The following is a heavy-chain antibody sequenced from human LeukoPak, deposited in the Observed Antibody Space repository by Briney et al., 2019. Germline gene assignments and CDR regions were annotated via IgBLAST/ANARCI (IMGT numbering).Heavy chain of an antibody. J-gene: IGHJ6*03. V-gene: IGHV3-21*01. Sequence: PGGSLRLSCAASGFTFSSYSMNWVRQAPGKGLERVSSISSSSSYIYYADSVKGRFTISRDNAKNSLYLQMNSLRAEDTAVYYCARDVEGEYQLPMNYYYYYYMDVWGKGTTVTVSS. CDR3: ARDVEGEYQLPMNYYYYYYMDV. D-gene: IGHD2-2*01. CDR2: ISSSSSYI. CDR1: GFTFSSYS.